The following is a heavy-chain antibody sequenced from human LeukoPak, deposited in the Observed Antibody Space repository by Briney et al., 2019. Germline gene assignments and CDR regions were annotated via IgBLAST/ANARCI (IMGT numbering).Heavy chain of an antibody. CDR1: GFTFSSYA. Sequence: PGGSLRLSCAASGFTFSSYAMSWVRQAPGKGLEWVSAISGSGGSTYYADSVKGRLTISRDNSKNTLYLQMNSLRAEDTAVYYCAKARDYYGSGSYYDYWGQGTLVTVSS. CDR2: ISGSGGST. CDR3: AKARDYYGSGSYYDY. J-gene: IGHJ4*02. D-gene: IGHD3-10*01. V-gene: IGHV3-23*01.